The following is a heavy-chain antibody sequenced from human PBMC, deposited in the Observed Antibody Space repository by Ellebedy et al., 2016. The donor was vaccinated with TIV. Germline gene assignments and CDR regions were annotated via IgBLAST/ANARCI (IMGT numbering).Heavy chain of an antibody. CDR1: GFTFSRYG. CDR2: ISYHARNI. Sequence: GESLKISXAASGFTFSRYGMHWIRQAPGKGLEWVAVISYHARNIFYADSVRGRFTISRDNSHNTLYLQMNGLRTEDTAVYYCARDHNWAFDIWGQGTMVTVSS. V-gene: IGHV3-30*03. CDR3: ARDHNWAFDI. J-gene: IGHJ3*02. D-gene: IGHD5-24*01.